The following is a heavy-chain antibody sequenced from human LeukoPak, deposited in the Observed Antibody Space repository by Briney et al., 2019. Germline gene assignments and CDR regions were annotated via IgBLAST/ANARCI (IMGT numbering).Heavy chain of an antibody. CDR2: IYSGGST. CDR3: AREAAEGYCSSTSCRGSFDY. CDR1: GFTVSSNY. J-gene: IGHJ4*02. Sequence: GGSLRLSCAASGFTVSSNYMSWVRQAPGKGLEWVSVIYSGGSTYYADSVKGRFTISRDNSKNTLYLQMNSLRAEDTAVYYCAREAAEGYCSSTSCRGSFDYWGQGTLVTVSS. D-gene: IGHD2-2*01. V-gene: IGHV3-66*02.